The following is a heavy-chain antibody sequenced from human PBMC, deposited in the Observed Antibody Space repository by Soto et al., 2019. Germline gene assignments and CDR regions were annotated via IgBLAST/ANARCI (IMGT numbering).Heavy chain of an antibody. J-gene: IGHJ4*01. V-gene: IGHV4-31*03. CDR1: GGSLTNDAYY. Sequence: SETLSLPCTVSGGSLTNDAYYWTWIRQHPGKGLEWIGYIYFNGVTYFIPSLSSGVTISVDRSKNQFYLRLSSVIPPNTAVYYCARPPQTILDPFD. CDR2: IYFNGVT. D-gene: IGHD1-7*01. CDR3: ARPPQTILDPFD.